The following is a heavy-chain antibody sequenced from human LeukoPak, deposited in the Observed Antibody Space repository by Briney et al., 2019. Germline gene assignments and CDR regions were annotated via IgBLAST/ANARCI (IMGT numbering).Heavy chain of an antibody. J-gene: IGHJ4*02. CDR1: GYTFTSYY. CDR2: IIPVFGTA. D-gene: IGHD4-11*01. Sequence: GASVKVSCKASGYTFTSYYIHWVRQAPGQGLEWKGGIIPVFGTANYAQKFQGRVTITADESTSAAYMELSSLRSEDTAVYYCARETVTTALDYWGQGTLVTVSS. V-gene: IGHV1-69*13. CDR3: ARETVTTALDY.